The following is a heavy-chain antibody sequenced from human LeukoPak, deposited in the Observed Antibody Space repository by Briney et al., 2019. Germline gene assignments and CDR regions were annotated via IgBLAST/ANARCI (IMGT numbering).Heavy chain of an antibody. CDR1: GGSISSYY. J-gene: IGHJ2*01. CDR3: ARAPRVGISYWYFDL. V-gene: IGHV4-59*01. CDR2: IYYSGST. Sequence: SETLSLTCTVSGGSISSYYWSWIRQPPGKGLEWIGYIYYSGSTNYNPSLKSRVTISVDTSKNQFSLKLSSVTAADTAVYYCARAPRVGISYWYFDLWGRGTLVTVSS. D-gene: IGHD1-26*01.